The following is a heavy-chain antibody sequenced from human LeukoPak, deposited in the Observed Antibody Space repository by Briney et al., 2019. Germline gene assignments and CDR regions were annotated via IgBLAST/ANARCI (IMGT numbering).Heavy chain of an antibody. D-gene: IGHD2-15*01. CDR2: ISYDGSNK. J-gene: IGHJ4*02. CDR1: GFTFSSYG. CDR3: AKGARGGCSGGSCNPFDY. V-gene: IGHV3-30*18. Sequence: GGSLRLSCAASGFTFSSYGMHWVRQAPGKGLEWVAVISYDGSNKYYADSVKGRFTISRDNSKNTLYLQMNSLRAEDAAVYYCAKGARGGCSGGSCNPFDYWGQGTLVTVSS.